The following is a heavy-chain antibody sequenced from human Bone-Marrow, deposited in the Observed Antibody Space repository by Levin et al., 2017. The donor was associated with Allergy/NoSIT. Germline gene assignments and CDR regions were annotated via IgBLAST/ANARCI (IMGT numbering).Heavy chain of an antibody. Sequence: SQTLSLTCTVSGGSVSSGSYYWSWIRQPPGKGLEWIGYIYYSGSTNYNPSLKSRVTISVDTSKNQFSLKLSSVTAADTAVYYCARDQMGLPVAGTGPHFDYWGQGTLVTVSS. J-gene: IGHJ4*02. CDR3: ARDQMGLPVAGTGPHFDY. V-gene: IGHV4-61*01. CDR1: GGSVSSGSYY. CDR2: IYYSGST. D-gene: IGHD6-19*01.